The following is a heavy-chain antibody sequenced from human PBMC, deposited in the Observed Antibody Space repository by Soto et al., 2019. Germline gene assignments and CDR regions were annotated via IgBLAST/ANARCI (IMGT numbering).Heavy chain of an antibody. J-gene: IGHJ4*02. CDR2: ISSSGSTI. Sequence: GGSLRLSCAASGFTFSDYYMSWIRQAPGKGLEWVSYISSSGSTIYYADSVKGRFTISRDNAKNSLYLQMNSLRAEDTAVYYCARAGLSRYDFWSGYYTNNDVDYWGQGTLVTVSS. CDR3: ARAGLSRYDFWSGYYTNNDVDY. D-gene: IGHD3-3*01. V-gene: IGHV3-11*01. CDR1: GFTFSDYY.